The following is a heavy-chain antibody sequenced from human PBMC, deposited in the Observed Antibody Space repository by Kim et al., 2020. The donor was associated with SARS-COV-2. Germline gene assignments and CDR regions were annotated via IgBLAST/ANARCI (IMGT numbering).Heavy chain of an antibody. CDR1: GYTFTSYG. J-gene: IGHJ6*02. Sequence: ASVKVSCKASGYTFTSYGISWVRQAPGQGLEWMGWISAYNGNTNYAQKLQGRVTMTTDTSTSTAYMELRSLRSDDTAVYYCARDLPEEPGSYSPWGYYYYYGMDVWGQGTTVTVSS. V-gene: IGHV1-18*01. D-gene: IGHD1-26*01. CDR2: ISAYNGNT. CDR3: ARDLPEEPGSYSPWGYYYYYGMDV.